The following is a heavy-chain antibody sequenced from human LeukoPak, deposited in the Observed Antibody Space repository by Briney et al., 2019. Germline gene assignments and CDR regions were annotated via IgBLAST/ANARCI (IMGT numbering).Heavy chain of an antibody. Sequence: GGSLRLSCAVSGITLSNYGMTWVRQAPGKGLEWVAGISDTGGRTNYADSVKGRVTISRDNPKNTLYLQMNSLRAEDTAVYFCAKRGVVIRVILVGFHKEAYYFDSWGQGALVTVSS. CDR3: AKRGVVIRVILVGFHKEAYYFDS. D-gene: IGHD3-22*01. CDR2: ISDTGGRT. J-gene: IGHJ4*02. CDR1: GITLSNYG. V-gene: IGHV3-23*01.